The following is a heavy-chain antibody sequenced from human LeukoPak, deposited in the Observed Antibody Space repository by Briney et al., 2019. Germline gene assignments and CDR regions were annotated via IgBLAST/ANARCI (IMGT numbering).Heavy chain of an antibody. CDR3: ARASVTTSCYYYGMDV. Sequence: SETLSLTCTVSGGSISSYYWSWIRQPPGKGLEWIGYIYYSGSTNYNPSLKSRVTISVDTSKNQFSLKLSSVTAADTAVYYCARASVTTSCYYYGMDVWGQGTTVTVSS. CDR2: IYYSGST. V-gene: IGHV4-59*01. CDR1: GGSISSYY. J-gene: IGHJ6*02. D-gene: IGHD4-11*01.